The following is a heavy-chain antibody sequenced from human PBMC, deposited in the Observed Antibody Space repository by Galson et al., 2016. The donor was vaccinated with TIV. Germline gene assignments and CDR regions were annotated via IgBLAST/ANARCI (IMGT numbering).Heavy chain of an antibody. V-gene: IGHV1-2*02. CDR2: IDPRSVAT. J-gene: IGHJ4*02. CDR1: GDTFTGYY. D-gene: IGHD4-17*01. Sequence: VKVSCKASGDTFTGYYVHWVRQAPGQGLEWMGWIDPRSVATNYAQKFQGRVTMTRGTSISTAHMELTRLTPDDTAVDYCARARYGDYFDYWGQGTLVTVSS. CDR3: ARARYGDYFDY.